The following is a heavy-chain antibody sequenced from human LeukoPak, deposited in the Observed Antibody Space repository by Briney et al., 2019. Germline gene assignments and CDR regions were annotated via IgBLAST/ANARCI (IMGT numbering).Heavy chain of an antibody. CDR1: GFTFSSYA. CDR3: AKESPQERYYYDSSGYSSFDY. J-gene: IGHJ4*02. V-gene: IGHV3-23*01. Sequence: GGSLRLSCAASGFTFSSYAMSWVRQAPGKGLEWVSAISGGGGSTYYADSVKGRFTISRDNSKNTLYLQMNSLRAEDTAVYYCAKESPQERYYYDSSGYSSFDYWGQGTLVTVSS. CDR2: ISGGGGST. D-gene: IGHD3-22*01.